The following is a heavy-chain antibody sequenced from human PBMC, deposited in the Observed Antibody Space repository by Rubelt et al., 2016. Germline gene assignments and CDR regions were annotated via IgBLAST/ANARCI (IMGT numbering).Heavy chain of an antibody. V-gene: IGHV4-34*01. J-gene: IGHJ6*02. CDR1: GGSFSGYY. CDR2: INHSGST. D-gene: IGHD3-3*01. Sequence: QVQLQQWGAGLLKPSETLSLTCAVYGGSFSGYYWSWIRQPPGKGLEWIGEINHSGSTNYNPSLKSRVTISVDTSKNQFSLKLSSVTAADTAVYYCARGLTIFLSYYYYGMDVWGQGTTVTVSS. CDR3: ARGLTIFLSYYYYGMDV.